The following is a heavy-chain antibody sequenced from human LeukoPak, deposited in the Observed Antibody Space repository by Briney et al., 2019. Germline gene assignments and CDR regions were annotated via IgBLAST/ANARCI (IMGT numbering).Heavy chain of an antibody. V-gene: IGHV3-21*01. J-gene: IGHJ4*02. CDR2: ISSSSSYI. CDR1: GFTFSRVS. Sequence: GGSLRHSCAPSGFTFSRVSMNGVRQAPGKGLEWVSSISSSSSYIYYADSVKGRFTISRDNAKNSLYLQMNSMRAEDTAVYYCARAGYYGSGSGYYFDYCGQGTLVTVSS. CDR3: ARAGYYGSGSGYYFDY. D-gene: IGHD3-10*01.